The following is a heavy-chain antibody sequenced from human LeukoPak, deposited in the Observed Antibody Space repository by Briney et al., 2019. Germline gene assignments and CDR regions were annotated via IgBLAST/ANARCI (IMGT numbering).Heavy chain of an antibody. CDR2: IIPIFGTA. J-gene: IGHJ4*02. CDR1: GGTFSSYA. V-gene: IGHV1-69*13. CDR3: ARVHDYGDYAFDY. Sequence: SVKVSCKASGGTFSSYAISWVRQAPVQGLEWMGGIIPIFGTANYAQKFQGRVTITADESTSTAYMELSSLRSEDTAVYYCARVHDYGDYAFDYWGQGTLVTVSS. D-gene: IGHD4-17*01.